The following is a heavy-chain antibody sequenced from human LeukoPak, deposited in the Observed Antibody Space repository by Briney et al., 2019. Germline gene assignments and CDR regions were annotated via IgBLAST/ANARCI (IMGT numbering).Heavy chain of an antibody. Sequence: GGSLRLSCAASGFTVSSNYMSWVRQAPGKGLEWVSVIYSGGSTYYADSVKGRFTISRDNSKNTLYLQMNSLRAEDTAVYYCARVPLLDGDFDYWGQGTLVTVSS. CDR2: IYSGGST. J-gene: IGHJ4*02. D-gene: IGHD2/OR15-2a*01. V-gene: IGHV3-66*01. CDR3: ARVPLLDGDFDY. CDR1: GFTVSSNY.